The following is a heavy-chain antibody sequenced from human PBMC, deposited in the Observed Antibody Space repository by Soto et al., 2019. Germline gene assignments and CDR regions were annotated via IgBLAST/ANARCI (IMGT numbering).Heavy chain of an antibody. Sequence: ASVKVSCKASGVTFSNYAIYWVRQSPGQGLEWMGGIIPIFGKGNYAQKFQGRVTITADESTSAAYLDLSSLGPEDRAVFYCPRPVEMPTIPRPYWFYWGQEPRSPSPQ. CDR1: GVTFSNYA. CDR3: PRPVEMPTIPRPYWFY. J-gene: IGHJ4*01. D-gene: IGHD3-22*01. V-gene: IGHV1-69*13. CDR2: IIPIFGKG.